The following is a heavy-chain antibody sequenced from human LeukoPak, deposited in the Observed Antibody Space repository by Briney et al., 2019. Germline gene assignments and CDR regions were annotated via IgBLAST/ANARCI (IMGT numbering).Heavy chain of an antibody. Sequence: SETLSLTCAVYGGSFSGYYWSWIRQPPGKGLEWIGEINHSGSTNYNPSLKCRVTISVDTSKNQFSLKLSSVTAADTAVYYCASGYSYGNGYYYYYYMDVWGKGTTVTVSS. CDR2: INHSGST. D-gene: IGHD5-18*01. CDR3: ASGYSYGNGYYYYYYMDV. CDR1: GGSFSGYY. J-gene: IGHJ6*03. V-gene: IGHV4-34*01.